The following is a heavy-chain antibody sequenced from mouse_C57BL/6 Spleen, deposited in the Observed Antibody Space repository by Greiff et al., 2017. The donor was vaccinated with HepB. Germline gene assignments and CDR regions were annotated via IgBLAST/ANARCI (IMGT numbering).Heavy chain of an antibody. V-gene: IGHV5-9-1*02. D-gene: IGHD1-1*01. CDR2: ISSGGDYI. CDR3: TRVSITTVVAPYWYFDV. J-gene: IGHJ1*03. Sequence: EVQRVESGEGLVKPGGSLKLSCAASGFTFSSYAMSWVRQTPEKRLEWVAYISSGGDYIYYADTVKGRFTISRDNARNTLYLQMSSLKSEDTAMYYCTRVSITTVVAPYWYFDVWGTGTTVTVSS. CDR1: GFTFSSYA.